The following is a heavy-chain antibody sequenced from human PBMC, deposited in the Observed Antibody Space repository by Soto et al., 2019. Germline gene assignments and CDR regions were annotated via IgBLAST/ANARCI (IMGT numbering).Heavy chain of an antibody. J-gene: IGHJ5*02. Sequence: SEPLSLTCVVSGGSISSGGYTWSWIRQPPGKGLERIGYIYHSGSTYYNPSLKSRVTFSVDRSKNYFSLKLSSVTAADTAVYYCARQDSALIVVVITRNWFEPWGQGTLVTVS. D-gene: IGHD3-22*01. CDR2: IYHSGST. CDR3: ARQDSALIVVVITRNWFEP. CDR1: GGSISSGGYT. V-gene: IGHV4-30-2*01.